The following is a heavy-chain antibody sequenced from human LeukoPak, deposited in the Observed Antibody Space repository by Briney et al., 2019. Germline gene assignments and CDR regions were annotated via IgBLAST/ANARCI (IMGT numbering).Heavy chain of an antibody. CDR3: ARDRTVRGVMSRALAFDI. D-gene: IGHD3-10*01. Sequence: SETLSLTCTVSGGPISSYYWSWIRQPPGKGLEWIGYIYYSGSTNYNPSLKSRVTISVDTSKNQFSLKLSSVTAADAAVYYCARDRTVRGVMSRALAFDIWGQGTMVTVSS. V-gene: IGHV4-59*01. CDR1: GGPISSYY. J-gene: IGHJ3*02. CDR2: IYYSGST.